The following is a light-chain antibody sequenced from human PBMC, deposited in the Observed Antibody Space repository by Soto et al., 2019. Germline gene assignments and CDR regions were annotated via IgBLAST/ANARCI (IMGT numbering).Light chain of an antibody. Sequence: QSVLTQPPSASGSPGQSVTISCTGTSSDVGAYNSVSWYQQHPGKAPRLMIYEVNKRPSGVSDRFSGSKSGNMASLTVSGLQAEDEDDYYCNSHGGSNNFWVFGGGTKLTVL. CDR3: NSHGGSNNFWV. V-gene: IGLV2-8*01. CDR1: SSDVGAYNS. CDR2: EVN. J-gene: IGLJ3*02.